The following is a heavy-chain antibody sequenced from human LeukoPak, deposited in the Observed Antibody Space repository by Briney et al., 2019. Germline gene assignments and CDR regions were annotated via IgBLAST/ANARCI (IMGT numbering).Heavy chain of an antibody. CDR1: GGSISNYY. Sequence: PSETLSLTCTVSGGSISNYYWSWIRQPPGKGLEWIGYIYYSGSTNYNPSLKSRVTISVDTSKNQFSLKLSSVTAADTAVYYCARDRGYSSGWGHYYYYGMDVWGQGTTVTVSS. CDR3: ARDRGYSSGWGHYYYYGMDV. D-gene: IGHD6-19*01. V-gene: IGHV4-59*01. CDR2: IYYSGST. J-gene: IGHJ6*02.